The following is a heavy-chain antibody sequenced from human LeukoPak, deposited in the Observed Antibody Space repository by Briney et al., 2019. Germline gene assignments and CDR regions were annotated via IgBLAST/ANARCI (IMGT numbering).Heavy chain of an antibody. Sequence: GGSLRLSCAASGFTFSSCGMHWVRQAPGKGLEWVAFIRYDGSNKYYADSVKGRFTISRDNSKNTLYLQMNSLRAEDTAVYYCAKDNYYGSGSYYQGDAEYFQHWGQGTLVTVSS. CDR2: IRYDGSNK. V-gene: IGHV3-30*02. CDR3: AKDNYYGSGSYYQGDAEYFQH. CDR1: GFTFSSCG. J-gene: IGHJ1*01. D-gene: IGHD3-10*01.